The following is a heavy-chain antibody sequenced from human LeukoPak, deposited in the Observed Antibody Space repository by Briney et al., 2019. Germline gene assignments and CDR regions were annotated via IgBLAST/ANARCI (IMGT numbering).Heavy chain of an antibody. Sequence: GGSLRLSCVASGFTVSSHYMSWVRQAPGKGLEWVANIKQDGSEKYHVDSVKSRFTISRDNAKNSLYLQMNSLRAEDTAVYYCASRAGYTGSWSAFDYWGQGTLVTVSS. CDR3: ASRAGYTGSWSAFDY. CDR2: IKQDGSEK. D-gene: IGHD6-13*01. V-gene: IGHV3-7*03. CDR1: GFTVSSHY. J-gene: IGHJ4*02.